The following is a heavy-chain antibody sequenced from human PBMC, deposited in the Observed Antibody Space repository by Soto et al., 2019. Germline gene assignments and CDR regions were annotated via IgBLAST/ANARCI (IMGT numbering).Heavy chain of an antibody. J-gene: IGHJ6*02. Sequence: EVQLVESGGGMVQTGGSLRLSCAASGFTFSLYSMSWVRQAPGKGLEWVSYISRSSTGIHYADSVKGRFTISRDDATNSMHLQMNSLRDGDTAVYYCARAVTWGLDVWGQGTTVSISS. CDR2: ISRSSTGI. V-gene: IGHV3-48*02. D-gene: IGHD3-10*01. CDR1: GFTFSLYS. CDR3: ARAVTWGLDV.